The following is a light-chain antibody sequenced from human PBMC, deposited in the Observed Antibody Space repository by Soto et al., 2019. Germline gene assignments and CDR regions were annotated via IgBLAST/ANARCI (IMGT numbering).Light chain of an antibody. J-gene: IGKJ2*01. CDR2: WAS. V-gene: IGKV4-1*01. CDR3: QQYYSTPPMYT. Sequence: DIVMTQSPDSLAVSLGERATINCKSSQSVLYSSNNKNYLAWYQQKPGQPPKLLIYWASTRESGVPDRFSGSVSVTECTLTISSLQAEYVAVYYCQQYYSTPPMYTFGQGNKLEIK. CDR1: QSVLYSSNNKNY.